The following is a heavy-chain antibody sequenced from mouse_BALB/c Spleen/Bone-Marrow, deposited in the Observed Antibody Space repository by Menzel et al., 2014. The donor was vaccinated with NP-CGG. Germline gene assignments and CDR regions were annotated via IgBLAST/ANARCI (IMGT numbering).Heavy chain of an antibody. CDR2: IYPGNSDT. V-gene: IGHV1-5*01. Sequence: EVQVVESGTVLARPGAAVKMSCKASGYTFSNYWMHWVKQRPGQGLEWIGTIYPGNSDTTYNQKFKGKAKLTAVTSTSNAYMELSSLTNEDSAVYYWTTLARSDFDYWGQGTTLTVSS. CDR1: GYTFSNYW. CDR3: TTLARSDFDY. J-gene: IGHJ2*01. D-gene: IGHD3-1*01.